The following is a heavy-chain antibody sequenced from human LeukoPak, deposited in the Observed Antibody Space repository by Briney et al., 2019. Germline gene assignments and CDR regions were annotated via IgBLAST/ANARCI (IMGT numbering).Heavy chain of an antibody. D-gene: IGHD2-15*01. J-gene: IGHJ6*02. V-gene: IGHV1-46*01. CDR3: ARPPRPYCSSGSCYGMDV. CDR1: GYTFTSYY. Sequence: GASAKVSCKASGYTFTSYYMHWVRQAPGQGLEWMGIINPSGGSTSYAQKFQGRVTMTRDTSTSTVYMELSSLRSEDTAVYYCARPPRPYCSSGSCYGMDVWGQGTTVTVSS. CDR2: INPSGGST.